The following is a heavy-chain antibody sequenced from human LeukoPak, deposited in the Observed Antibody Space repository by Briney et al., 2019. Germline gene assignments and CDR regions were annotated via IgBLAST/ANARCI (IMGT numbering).Heavy chain of an antibody. CDR3: AFQGGSGSHPTYYYYMDV. CDR1: GGTFSSYA. Sequence: ASVKVSCKASGGTFSSYAIIWVRQAPGQGLEWMGGIIPIFGTANYAQKFQGRVTITTDESTSTAYMELSSLRSEDTAVYYCAFQGGSGSHPTYYYYMDVWGKGTTVTVSS. V-gene: IGHV1-69*05. J-gene: IGHJ6*03. D-gene: IGHD3-10*01. CDR2: IIPIFGTA.